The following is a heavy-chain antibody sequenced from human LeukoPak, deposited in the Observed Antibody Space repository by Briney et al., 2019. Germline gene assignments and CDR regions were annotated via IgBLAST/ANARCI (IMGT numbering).Heavy chain of an antibody. V-gene: IGHV4-59*01. CDR2: IYYSGST. CDR1: GGSFSGYY. CDR3: ASGSYFDYYYGMDV. J-gene: IGHJ6*02. Sequence: PSETLSLTCAVYGGSFSGYYWSWIRQPPGKGLEWIGYIYYSGSTNYNPSLKSRVTISVDASKNQFSLKLSSVTAADTAVYYCASGSYFDYYYGMDVWGQGTTVTVSS. D-gene: IGHD1-26*01.